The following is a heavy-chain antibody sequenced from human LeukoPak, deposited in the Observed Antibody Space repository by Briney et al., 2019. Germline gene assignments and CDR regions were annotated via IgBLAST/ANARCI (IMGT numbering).Heavy chain of an antibody. V-gene: IGHV1-69*13. Sequence: SVKVSCKASGGTFISYAISWVRQAPGQGLEWMGGIIPIFGTANYAQKFQGRVTITADESTSTAYMELSSLRSEDTAVYYCARHSYCSSTCCWSYYYYGMDVWGQGTTVTVSS. D-gene: IGHD2-2*01. J-gene: IGHJ6*02. CDR3: ARHSYCSSTCCWSYYYYGMDV. CDR1: GGTFISYA. CDR2: IIPIFGTA.